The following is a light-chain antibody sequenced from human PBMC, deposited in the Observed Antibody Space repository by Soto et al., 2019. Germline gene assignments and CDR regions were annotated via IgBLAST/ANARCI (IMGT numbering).Light chain of an antibody. J-gene: IGKJ5*01. CDR1: QSINTY. CDR2: DAS. CDR3: QQRRSWQVT. Sequence: ENVLTQSPATLSLSPGEGATLSCRASQSINTYLAWYQQKPGQAPRLLIYDASKRATGIPARFSGSGSGTNLTLTISSLEPEDFEVYYCQQRRSWQVTFGQGTRLEIK. V-gene: IGKV3D-11*02.